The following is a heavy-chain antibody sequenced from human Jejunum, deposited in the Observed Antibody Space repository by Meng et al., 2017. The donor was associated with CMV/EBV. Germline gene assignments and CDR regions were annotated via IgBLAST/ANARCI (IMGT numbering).Heavy chain of an antibody. D-gene: IGHD6-13*01. Sequence: QVQLQQPGPGLGKPPQSLALARAISGDSGSSIGAIWNWIRQSPPGGLEWLGKTYYRSKWYNDYAPTVKSRISINPDTSKNQFSLQLNSVTAEDTAVYYCARENGYEWYFDVWGRGTLVTVSS. V-gene: IGHV6-1*01. CDR2: TYYRSKWYN. J-gene: IGHJ2*01. CDR3: ARENGYEWYFDV. CDR1: GDSGSSIGAI.